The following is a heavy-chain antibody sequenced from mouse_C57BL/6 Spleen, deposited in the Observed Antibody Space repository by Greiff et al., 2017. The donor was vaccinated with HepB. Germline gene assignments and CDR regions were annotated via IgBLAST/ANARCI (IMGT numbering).Heavy chain of an antibody. CDR3: AREDGNYDY. Sequence: VQLQQSGPELVKPGASVKISCKASGYAFSSSWMNWVKQRAGKGLEWIGRIYPGDGDTNYNGKFKGKATLTADKSSSTAYMQLSSLTSEDSAVYFCAREDGNYDYWGQGTTLTVSS. D-gene: IGHD2-1*01. V-gene: IGHV1-82*01. CDR1: GYAFSSSW. CDR2: IYPGDGDT. J-gene: IGHJ2*01.